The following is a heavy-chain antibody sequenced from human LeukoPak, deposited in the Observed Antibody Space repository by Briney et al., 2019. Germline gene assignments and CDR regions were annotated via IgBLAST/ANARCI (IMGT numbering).Heavy chain of an antibody. CDR3: ARGTRNGGYYYDSSGYREYYFDY. V-gene: IGHV3-7*01. D-gene: IGHD3-22*01. J-gene: IGHJ4*02. CDR2: IKQDGSEK. Sequence: GGSLRLSCAASGFTFSSYWMSWVRQAPGKGLEWVANIKQDGSEKYYVDSVKGRFTISRDNAKISLYLQMNSLRAEDTAVYYCARGTRNGGYYYDSSGYREYYFDYWGQGTLVTVSS. CDR1: GFTFSSYW.